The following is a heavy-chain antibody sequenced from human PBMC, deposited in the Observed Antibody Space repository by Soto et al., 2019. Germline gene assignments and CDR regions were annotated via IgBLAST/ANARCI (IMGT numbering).Heavy chain of an antibody. J-gene: IGHJ6*02. CDR1: GGSFSGYY. V-gene: IGHV4-34*01. Sequence: PSETLSLTCAVYGGSFSGYYWSWIRQPPGKGLEWIAGINHSGSTTYNAYFESRGTISVDKSKNHFSLKLRSVTAADTAVYYCARTPRYYYGSGAGRQWYGMDVWGQGTTVTVSS. CDR3: ARTPRYYYGSGAGRQWYGMDV. CDR2: INHSGST. D-gene: IGHD3-10*01.